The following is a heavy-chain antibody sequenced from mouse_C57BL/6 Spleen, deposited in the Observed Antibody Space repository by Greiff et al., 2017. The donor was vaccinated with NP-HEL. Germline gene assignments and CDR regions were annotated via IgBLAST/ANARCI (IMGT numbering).Heavy chain of an antibody. V-gene: IGHV5-16*01. CDR2: INYDGSST. J-gene: IGHJ1*03. CDR3: ASGGGGYFDV. D-gene: IGHD1-1*02. CDR1: GFTFSDYY. Sequence: EVMLVESEGGLVQPGSSMKLSCTASGFTFSDYYMAWVRQVPEKGLEWVANINYDGSSTYYLDSLKSRFIISRDNAKNILYLQMSSLKSEDTATYYCASGGGGYFDVWGTGTTVTVSS.